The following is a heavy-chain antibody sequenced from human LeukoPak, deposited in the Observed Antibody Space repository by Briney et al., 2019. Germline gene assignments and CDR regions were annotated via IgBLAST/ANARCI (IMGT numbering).Heavy chain of an antibody. CDR2: IYNSGST. D-gene: IGHD3-3*01. CDR1: GGSISSYY. CDR3: ARGYDLWRGYLDY. Sequence: SETLSLTCTVSGGSISSYYWSLIRQPPGKGLEGIGLIYNSGSTNYNPSLKSRVTISVDTSKNQFSLKLSSVTAADTAVYYCARGYDLWRGYLDYWGQGTLVTVSS. J-gene: IGHJ4*02. V-gene: IGHV4-59*08.